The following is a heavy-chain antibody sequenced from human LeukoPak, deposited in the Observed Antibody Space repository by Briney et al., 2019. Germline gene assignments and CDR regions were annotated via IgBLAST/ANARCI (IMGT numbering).Heavy chain of an antibody. CDR3: AKDRTGYYARFDY. CDR2: ISGSGDST. J-gene: IGHJ4*02. Sequence: GGSLRLSCAASGFTFSSYAMSWVRQAPGKGLEWVSVISGSGDSTYYADSVKGRFTISRDNSKNTLYLQMNSLRAEDTAVYYCAKDRTGYYARFDYWGQGTLVTVSS. D-gene: IGHD3-9*01. CDR1: GFTFSSYA. V-gene: IGHV3-23*01.